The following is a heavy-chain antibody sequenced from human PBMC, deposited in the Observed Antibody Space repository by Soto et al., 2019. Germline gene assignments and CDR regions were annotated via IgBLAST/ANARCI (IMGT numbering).Heavy chain of an antibody. CDR2: IYYSGST. J-gene: IGHJ4*02. Sequence: QVQLQESGPGLVKPSQTLSLTCTVSGGSISSGDYYWSWIRQPPGKGLEWIGYIYYSGSTYYNPSLKSRVTISVDTSKNQFSLKLSSVTAADTAVYYCARTMGPSMIVVVRYFDYWGQGTLVTVSS. V-gene: IGHV4-30-4*01. D-gene: IGHD3-22*01. CDR1: GGSISSGDYY. CDR3: ARTMGPSMIVVVRYFDY.